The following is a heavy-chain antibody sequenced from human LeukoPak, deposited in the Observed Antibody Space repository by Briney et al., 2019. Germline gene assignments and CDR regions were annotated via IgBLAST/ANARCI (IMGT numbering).Heavy chain of an antibody. CDR1: GFTFSSYA. CDR2: ISYDGSNK. CDR3: AKDSAYLSERWFDP. Sequence: PGGSLRLSCAASGFTFSSYAMHWVRQAPGKGLEWVAVISYDGSNKYYADSVKGRFTISRDNSKNTLYLQMNSLRAEDTAVYYCAKDSAYLSERWFDPWGQGTLVTVSS. J-gene: IGHJ5*02. D-gene: IGHD1-1*01. V-gene: IGHV3-30*04.